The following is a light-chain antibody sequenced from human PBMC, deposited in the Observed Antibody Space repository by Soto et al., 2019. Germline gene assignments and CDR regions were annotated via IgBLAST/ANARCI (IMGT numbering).Light chain of an antibody. J-gene: IGKJ3*01. CDR1: QDIGKF. CDR2: DSY. CDR3: QQASYFPLT. Sequence: DIQMTQSPSSVSASVGDRVTITCQANQDIGKFLAWYQQRPGKAPKLLIYDSYTLHSGVPSRFSGSGSGTDFTLTISGRQPEDFATYFCQQASYFPLTFGPGTKVDIK. V-gene: IGKV1-12*01.